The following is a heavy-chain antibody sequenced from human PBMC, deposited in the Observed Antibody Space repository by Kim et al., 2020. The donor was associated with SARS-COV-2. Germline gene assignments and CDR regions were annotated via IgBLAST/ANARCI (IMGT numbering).Heavy chain of an antibody. CDR3: ARGRADGKRYSGYEDNQGGRRPGNGRHFDY. CDR2: INHSGST. D-gene: IGHD5-12*01. Sequence: SETLSLTCAVYGGSFSGYYWSWIRQPPGKGLEWIGEINHSGSTNYNPSLKSRVTISVDTSKNQFSLKLSSVTAADTAVYYCARGRADGKRYSGYEDNQGGRRPGNGRHFDYWGQGTLVTVSS. J-gene: IGHJ4*02. V-gene: IGHV4-34*01. CDR1: GGSFSGYY.